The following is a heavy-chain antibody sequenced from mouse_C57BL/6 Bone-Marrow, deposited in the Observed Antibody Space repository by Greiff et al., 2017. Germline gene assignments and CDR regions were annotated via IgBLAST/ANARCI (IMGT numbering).Heavy chain of an antibody. D-gene: IGHD2-4*01. CDR3: ARGPYDYGGDFDY. V-gene: IGHV1-42*01. Sequence: QLQQSGPELVKPGASVKISCKASGYSFTGYYMNWVKQSPEKSLEWIGEINPSTGGTTSNQKFKAKATLTVDKSSSTAYMQLKSLTSEDSAVYYGARGPYDYGGDFDYWGQGTTPTVTS. CDR2: INPSTGGT. CDR1: GYSFTGYY. J-gene: IGHJ2*01.